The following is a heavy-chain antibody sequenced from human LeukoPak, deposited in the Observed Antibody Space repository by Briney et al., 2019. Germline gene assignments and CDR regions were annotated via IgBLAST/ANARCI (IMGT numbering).Heavy chain of an antibody. J-gene: IGHJ4*02. D-gene: IGHD4-17*01. V-gene: IGHV3-9*01. CDR2: ISWSSGSI. CDR1: GFTFDDYA. Sequence: GRSLRLSCAASGFTFDDYAMYWVRQAPGKGLEWVSGISWSSGSIGYADSVKGRFTISRDNAKNSLYLQMNSLRAEDTAVYYCAPYGDYLPFDYWGQGTLVTVSS. CDR3: APYGDYLPFDY.